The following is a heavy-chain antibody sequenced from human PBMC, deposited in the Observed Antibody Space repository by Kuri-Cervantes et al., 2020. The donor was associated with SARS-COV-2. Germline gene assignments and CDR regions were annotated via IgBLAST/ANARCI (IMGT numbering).Heavy chain of an antibody. V-gene: IGHV3-33*01. CDR1: GFTFSSYG. Sequence: GSLRLSCAASGFTFSSYGMHWVRQAPGKGLEWVAVIWYDGSNKYYADSVKGRFTISRDNSKNTLYLQMNSLRAEDTAVYYCARNSWQRITMIVVATGDAFDIWGQGTMVTVSS. CDR3: ARNSWQRITMIVVATGDAFDI. J-gene: IGHJ3*02. CDR2: IWYDGSNK. D-gene: IGHD3-22*01.